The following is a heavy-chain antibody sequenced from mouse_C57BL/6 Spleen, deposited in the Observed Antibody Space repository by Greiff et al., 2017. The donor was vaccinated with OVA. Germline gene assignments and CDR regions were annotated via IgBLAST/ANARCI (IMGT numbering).Heavy chain of an antibody. CDR2: ISSGGSYT. CDR1: GFTFSSYG. Sequence: EVQRVESGGDLVKPGGSLKLSCAASGFTFSSYGMSWVRQTPDKRLEWVATISSGGSYTYYPDSVKGRFTISRDNAKNTLYLQMSSLKSEDTAMYYCARDYDYDSYYCDYWGQGTTLTVSS. V-gene: IGHV5-6*01. D-gene: IGHD2-4*01. CDR3: ARDYDYDSYYCDY. J-gene: IGHJ2*01.